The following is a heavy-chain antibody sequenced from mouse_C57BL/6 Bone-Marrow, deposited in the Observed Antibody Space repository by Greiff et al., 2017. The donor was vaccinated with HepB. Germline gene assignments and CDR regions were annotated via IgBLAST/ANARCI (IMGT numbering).Heavy chain of an antibody. Sequence: EVQLVESGGGLVQPKGSLKLSCAASGFTFNTYAMHWVRQAPGKGLEWVARISSKSSNYATYYADSMKDRFTISRDDSQSMLYLQMNNMITADTSMYYCVESYYGSRGRFAYWGQGTLVTVSA. J-gene: IGHJ3*01. CDR1: GFTFNTYA. CDR2: ISSKSSNYAT. V-gene: IGHV10-3*01. CDR3: VESYYGSRGRFAY. D-gene: IGHD1-1*01.